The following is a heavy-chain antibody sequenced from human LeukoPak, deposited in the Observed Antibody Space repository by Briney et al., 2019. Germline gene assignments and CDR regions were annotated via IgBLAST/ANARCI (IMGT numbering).Heavy chain of an antibody. CDR1: GGSFSGYY. CDR3: ARGHCTNGVCYRWYSSSWYYFDY. V-gene: IGHV4-34*01. CDR2: INHSGST. D-gene: IGHD2-8*01. J-gene: IGHJ4*02. Sequence: KSSETLSLTCAVYGGSFSGYYWSWIRQPPGKGLEWIGEINHSGSTNYNPSLKSRVTISVDTSKNQFSLKLSSVTAADTAVYYCARGHCTNGVCYRWYSSSWYYFDYWGQGTLITVSS.